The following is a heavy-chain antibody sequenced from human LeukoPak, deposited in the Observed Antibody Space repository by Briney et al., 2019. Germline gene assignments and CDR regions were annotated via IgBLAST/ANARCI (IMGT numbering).Heavy chain of an antibody. CDR2: TSFDGGNK. Sequence: GRSLRLSCAASGLTFSSFGMHWVRQAPGKGLEWVAVTSFDGGNKHYADSVKGRFTISRDNSKNTLYLQMNTLRVEDTAVYYCARGGHDYVWGSFLYYFDYWGQGTLVTVSS. V-gene: IGHV3-30*03. J-gene: IGHJ4*02. CDR3: ARGGHDYVWGSFLYYFDY. CDR1: GLTFSSFG. D-gene: IGHD3-16*01.